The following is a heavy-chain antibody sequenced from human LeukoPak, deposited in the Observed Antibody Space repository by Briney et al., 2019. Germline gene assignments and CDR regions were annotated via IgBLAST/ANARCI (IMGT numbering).Heavy chain of an antibody. CDR1: GYSFTSYW. Sequence: GESQKISCKGSGYSFTSYWIGWVRQMPGKGLEWMGIIYPGDSDTRYSPSFQGQVTISADKSISTAYLQWSSLKASDTAMYYCGGTYYYDSSGYGNAFDIWGQGTMVTVSS. J-gene: IGHJ3*02. D-gene: IGHD3-22*01. CDR3: GGTYYYDSSGYGNAFDI. CDR2: IYPGDSDT. V-gene: IGHV5-51*01.